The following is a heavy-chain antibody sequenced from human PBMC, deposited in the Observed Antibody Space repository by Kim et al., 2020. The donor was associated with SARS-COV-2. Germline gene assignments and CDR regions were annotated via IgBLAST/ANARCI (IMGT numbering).Heavy chain of an antibody. Sequence: KGRFTIARDNAKNSLYLQMNSLRAEDTAVYYCARDAAPVMVGIVGAGWFDPWGQGTLVTVSS. CDR3: ARDAAPVMVGIVGAGWFDP. J-gene: IGHJ5*02. D-gene: IGHD6-19*01. V-gene: IGHV3-11*06.